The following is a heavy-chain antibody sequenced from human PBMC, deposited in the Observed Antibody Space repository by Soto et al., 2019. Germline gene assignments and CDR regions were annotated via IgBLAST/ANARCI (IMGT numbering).Heavy chain of an antibody. CDR1: GYSFTSYW. CDR3: ARPPGSGPYGMDV. Sequence: PGESLTISCKGSGYSFTSYWISWVRQRPRKGLGWMGRIDPSDAYTNYRPSFQGLVTIAADKSISSAYLQWSSLKASDTAMYYCARPPGSGPYGMDVWGQGTTVTVSS. CDR2: IDPSDAYT. D-gene: IGHD3-10*01. V-gene: IGHV5-10-1*01. J-gene: IGHJ6*02.